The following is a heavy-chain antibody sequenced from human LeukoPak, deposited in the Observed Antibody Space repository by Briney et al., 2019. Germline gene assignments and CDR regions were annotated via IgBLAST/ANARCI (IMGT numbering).Heavy chain of an antibody. CDR1: GFTFDDYA. J-gene: IGHJ6*02. CDR2: ITWNRDNI. D-gene: IGHD3-22*01. Sequence: GGSLRLSCTVSGFTFDDYAMHWVRHTPGKGLEWVAGITWNRDNIGYGDSVKGRFTISRDTDKNVLYLQMNSLRAEDTALYYCAKDLSSAITSALVLDVWGQGTTV. V-gene: IGHV3-9*01. CDR3: AKDLSSAITSALVLDV.